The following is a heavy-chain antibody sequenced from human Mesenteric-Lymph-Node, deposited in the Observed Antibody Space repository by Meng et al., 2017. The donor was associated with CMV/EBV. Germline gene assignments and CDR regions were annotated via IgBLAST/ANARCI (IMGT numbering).Heavy chain of an antibody. CDR1: GFTLSSYW. J-gene: IGHJ6*02. CDR3: ARDFIWLGYYYYYGMDV. D-gene: IGHD2-15*01. CDR2: INGGGSST. V-gene: IGHV3-74*01. Sequence: GESLKISCVASGFTLSSYWMHWVRQVPGKGLVWVSQINGGGSSTSYADSVMGRFTISRDNAKNTLYLQMNSLGPEDTAVYYCARDFIWLGYYYYYGMDVWGQGTTVTVS.